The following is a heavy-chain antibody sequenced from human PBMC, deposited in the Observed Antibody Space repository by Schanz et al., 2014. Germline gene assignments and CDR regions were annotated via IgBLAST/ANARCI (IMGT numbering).Heavy chain of an antibody. CDR1: GYTFPSYG. J-gene: IGHJ3*02. V-gene: IGHV1-18*04. CDR3: ARNIIATARAYDI. CDR2: INVYNGDT. Sequence: QVVQSGPEVKKPGTSVKVSCKASGYTFPSYGISWVRQAPGQGLEWMGWINVYNGDTKFAKTFQDRVTLTTDTSTSTAYMELRSLRSDDTAVYYCARNIIATARAYDIWGQGTMVTVSS. D-gene: IGHD6-13*01.